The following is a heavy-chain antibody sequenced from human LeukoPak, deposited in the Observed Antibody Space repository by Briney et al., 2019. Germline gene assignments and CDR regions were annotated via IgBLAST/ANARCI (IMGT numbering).Heavy chain of an antibody. Sequence: GGSLRLSCAASGFTFSSYAMHWVRQAPGKGLEWVAVISYDGSNKYYADSVMGRFTISRDNSKNTLYLQMNSLRAEDTAVYYCARVPVPYYFDYWGQGTLVTVSS. J-gene: IGHJ4*02. D-gene: IGHD2-2*01. CDR2: ISYDGSNK. V-gene: IGHV3-30*04. CDR1: GFTFSSYA. CDR3: ARVPVPYYFDY.